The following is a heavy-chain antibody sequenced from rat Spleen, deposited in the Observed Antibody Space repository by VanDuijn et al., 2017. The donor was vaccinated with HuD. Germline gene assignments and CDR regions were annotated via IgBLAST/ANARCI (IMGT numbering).Heavy chain of an antibody. CDR1: GFSLTSYN. Sequence: QVQLKETGPGLVQPTQTLSLTCTVSGFSLTSYNVHWVRQPPGKGLEWMGVMWSGGSTDYNSAFKSRLRISRDTSKRQVFLKMNSLQTEDTAIYFCARGSVFFDYWGQGTLVTVSS. CDR3: ARGSVFFDY. J-gene: IGHJ3*01. CDR2: MWSGGST. V-gene: IGHV2-45*01.